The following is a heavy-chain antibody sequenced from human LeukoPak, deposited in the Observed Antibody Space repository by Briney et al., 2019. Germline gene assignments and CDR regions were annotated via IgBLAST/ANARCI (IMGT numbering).Heavy chain of an antibody. CDR1: GFTFDDYG. V-gene: IGHV3-20*04. CDR3: AKGVDFTNDAFDI. Sequence: GGSLRLSCAASGFTFDDYGMSWVRQAPGKGLEWVSDINWDGGSTGYADSVKGRFTISRDNAKTSLYLQMNSLRAEDTALHYCAKGVDFTNDAFDIWGQGTMVTVSS. D-gene: IGHD3-3*01. CDR2: INWDGGST. J-gene: IGHJ3*02.